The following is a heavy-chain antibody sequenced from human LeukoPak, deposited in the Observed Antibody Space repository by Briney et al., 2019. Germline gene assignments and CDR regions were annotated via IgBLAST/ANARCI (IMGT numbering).Heavy chain of an antibody. CDR3: ARDGGYYDSSAYHNY. Sequence: GASVKVSCKASGYTFISYGISWVRQAPGQGLEWLGWISAYNGDTIQGRVTMTTDTSTTTAYMELRSLRSDDTAVYYCARDGGYYDSSAYHNYWGQGTLVTVSS. CDR2: ISAYNGDT. J-gene: IGHJ4*02. D-gene: IGHD3-22*01. V-gene: IGHV1-18*01. CDR1: GYTFISYG.